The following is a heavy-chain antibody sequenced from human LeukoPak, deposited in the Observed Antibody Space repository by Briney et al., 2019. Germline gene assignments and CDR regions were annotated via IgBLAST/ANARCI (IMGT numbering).Heavy chain of an antibody. J-gene: IGHJ4*02. Sequence: GGSLRLSCAASGFNFIVYRMNWVRQAPGKGLEWLSYLSPSSTTIYYADSVKGRFTISRDNSKNTLYLQMNNLRAEDTALYYCARDLPQIEYWGQGTLVTVSS. CDR2: LSPSSTTI. V-gene: IGHV3-48*01. CDR3: ARDLPQIEY. CDR1: GFNFIVYR. D-gene: IGHD3-22*01.